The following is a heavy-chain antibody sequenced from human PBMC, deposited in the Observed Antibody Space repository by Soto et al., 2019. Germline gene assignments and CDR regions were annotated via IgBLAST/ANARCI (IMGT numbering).Heavy chain of an antibody. V-gene: IGHV3-30*14. Sequence: QVQVVESGGGVVQPGRSLRLSCAASGFTLSDFARHWVRQAPGKGLEWVAVISYDGSKKYLADSVKGRFTISRDNSRNTLYLQMNSLRTEDTAVYYCARPVGDFGPYVDYGGQGTLVTVSS. J-gene: IGHJ4*02. D-gene: IGHD4-17*01. CDR1: GFTLSDFA. CDR3: ARPVGDFGPYVDY. CDR2: ISYDGSKK.